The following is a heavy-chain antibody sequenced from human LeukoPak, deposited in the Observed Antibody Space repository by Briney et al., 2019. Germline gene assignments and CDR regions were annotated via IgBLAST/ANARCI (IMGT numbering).Heavy chain of an antibody. CDR1: GYIFTNHY. D-gene: IGHD3-22*01. V-gene: IGHV1-46*01. J-gene: IGHJ4*02. Sequence: GASVKVSCKASGYIFTNHYMHWVRQAPGQGLEWMGIINPSGGSTSYAQKFQGRVTMTRDMSTSTVYMELSSLRSEDTAVYYCAIYYYDSSGMPLGFDYWGQGTLVTVSS. CDR3: AIYYYDSSGMPLGFDY. CDR2: INPSGGST.